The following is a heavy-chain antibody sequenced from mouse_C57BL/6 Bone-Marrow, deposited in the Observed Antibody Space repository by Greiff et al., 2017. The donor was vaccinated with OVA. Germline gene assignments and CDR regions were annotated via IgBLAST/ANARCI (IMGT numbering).Heavy chain of an antibody. CDR3: TIYLLAY. Sequence: EVQGVESGAELVRPGASVTLSCTASGFNIKDDYMHWVKQRPEQGLEWIGWIDPENGDTEYASKFQGKATITADTSSNTAYLQLSSLTSEDTAVYYCTIYLLAYWGQGTLVTVSA. CDR1: GFNIKDDY. J-gene: IGHJ3*01. CDR2: IDPENGDT. D-gene: IGHD1-1*01. V-gene: IGHV14-4*01.